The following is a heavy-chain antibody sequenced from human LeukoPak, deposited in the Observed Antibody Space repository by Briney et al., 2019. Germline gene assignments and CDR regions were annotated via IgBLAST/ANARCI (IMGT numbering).Heavy chain of an antibody. CDR3: STLTSRGLSDS. CDR1: GFTFTDAW. Sequence: PGGSLRLSCAASGFTFTDAWMNWVRQAPGKGLEWVGRIKSKADGETIDYAAPVKGRFTFSRDDSKNMLYLQMNSLKSEDTAVYYCSTLTSRGLSDSWGQGTLVTVSS. J-gene: IGHJ4*02. D-gene: IGHD1-20*01. V-gene: IGHV3-15*07. CDR2: IKSKADGETI.